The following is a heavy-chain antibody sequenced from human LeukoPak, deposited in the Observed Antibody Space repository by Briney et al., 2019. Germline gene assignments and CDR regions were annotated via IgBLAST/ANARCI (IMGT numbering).Heavy chain of an antibody. CDR2: IYYSGST. D-gene: IGHD2-15*01. Sequence: SETLSLTCTVSGGSISSGGYYWSRVRQHPGKGLEWIGYIYYSGSTYYNPSLKSRVTISVDTSKNQFSLTLTSVTAADTAVFYCARVDIRSGGNYGMDVWGQGTTVTVSS. CDR3: ARVDIRSGGNYGMDV. V-gene: IGHV4-31*03. CDR1: GGSISSGGYY. J-gene: IGHJ6*02.